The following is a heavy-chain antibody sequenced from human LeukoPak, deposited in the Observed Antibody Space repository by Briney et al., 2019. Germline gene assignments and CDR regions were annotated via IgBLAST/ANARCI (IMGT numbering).Heavy chain of an antibody. V-gene: IGHV4-38-2*02. CDR1: GYSLNRGYY. CDR2: ICYSGCT. J-gene: IGHJ3*02. Sequence: SETLTLTCTVSGYSLNRGYYRGRPRPPPGEGLELIGSICYSGCTYYNASLETRVTISVDTSKYQSSLKLSSVSAADTAVYYCARSILVNGAGVFDIWGQGTMVTVSS. CDR3: ARSILVNGAGVFDI. D-gene: IGHD2-8*01.